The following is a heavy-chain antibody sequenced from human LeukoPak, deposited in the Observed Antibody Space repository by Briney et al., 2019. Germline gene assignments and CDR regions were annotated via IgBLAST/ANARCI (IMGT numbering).Heavy chain of an antibody. Sequence: PGGSLRLSCAASGFTLSNYAMNWVRQAPGKGLEWVSSITGSGGDAYYADSVKGRFTISRDNSKNTLDLQMNSLRAEDTAVYYCAKGLKGCSGSSCYYFFDFWGQGALITVSS. J-gene: IGHJ4*02. CDR2: ITGSGGDA. V-gene: IGHV3-23*01. CDR1: GFTLSNYA. D-gene: IGHD2-15*01. CDR3: AKGLKGCSGSSCYYFFDF.